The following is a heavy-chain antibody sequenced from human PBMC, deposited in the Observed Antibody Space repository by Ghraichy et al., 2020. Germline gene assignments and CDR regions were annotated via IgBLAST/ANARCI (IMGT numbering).Heavy chain of an antibody. V-gene: IGHV4-34*01. CDR3: ARVGGRARTLPY. J-gene: IGHJ4*02. CDR2: INHSGST. D-gene: IGHD1-14*01. CDR1: GGSFSGYY. Sequence: TLSLTCAVYGGSFSGYYWSWIRQPPGKGLEWIGEINHSGSTNYNPSLKSRVTISVDTSKNQFSLKLSSVTAADTAVYYCARVGGRARTLPYWGQGTLVTVSS.